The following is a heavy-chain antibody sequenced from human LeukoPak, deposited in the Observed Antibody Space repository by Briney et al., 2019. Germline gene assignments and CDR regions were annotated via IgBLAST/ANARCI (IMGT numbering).Heavy chain of an antibody. CDR1: GFTFSSYW. V-gene: IGHV3-7*04. D-gene: IGHD6-13*01. Sequence: GGSLRLSCAASGFTFSSYWMSWVRQAPGKGLEWVANIKQDGSEKYYVDSVKGRFTISRDNAKNSLYLQMNSLRAEDTALYYCARGTIAAAGYYYFDYWGQGTQVTVSS. CDR2: IKQDGSEK. J-gene: IGHJ4*02. CDR3: ARGTIAAAGYYYFDY.